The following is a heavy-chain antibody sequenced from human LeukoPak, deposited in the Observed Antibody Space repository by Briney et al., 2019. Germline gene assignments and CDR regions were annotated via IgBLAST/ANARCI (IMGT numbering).Heavy chain of an antibody. J-gene: IGHJ6*03. CDR3: ARVGSSSWYGYYYYYYYMDV. D-gene: IGHD6-13*01. CDR2: IYDSGGA. CDR1: GASISSSSYY. Sequence: SSETLFLTCTVSGASISSSSYYWGWIRQPPGKGLEWIGSIYDSGGAYYNPSLKSRLTISVDRSKNQFSLKLSSVTAADTAVYYCARVGSSSWYGYYYYYYYMDVWGKGTTVTVSS. V-gene: IGHV4-39*07.